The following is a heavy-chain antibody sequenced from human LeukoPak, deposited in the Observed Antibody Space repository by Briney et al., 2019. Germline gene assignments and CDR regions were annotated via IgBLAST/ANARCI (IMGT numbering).Heavy chain of an antibody. CDR1: GGSISSYY. D-gene: IGHD3-22*01. CDR3: ARGRYYYDSSGYYYVEGWFDP. Sequence: SETLSLTCTVSGGSISSYYWSWIRQPPGTGLEWVGYIYYSGSTNYNPSLKSRVTISVDTPTTQFSLTLSSVTATAPAVSSCARGRYYYDSSGYYYVEGWFDPWGQGTLVTVSS. V-gene: IGHV4-59*01. CDR2: IYYSGST. J-gene: IGHJ5*02.